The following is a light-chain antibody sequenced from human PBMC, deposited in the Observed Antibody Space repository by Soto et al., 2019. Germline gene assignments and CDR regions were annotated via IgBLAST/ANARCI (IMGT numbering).Light chain of an antibody. CDR1: QSISSW. Sequence: DIQMTQSPSTLSASVGDRVTITCRASQSISSWLAWYQQKPGKAPKLLIYKASSLDSGVPSRFSGSGSGTEFTLTISSLQPDDFATYYYQQYNSYSTFGQGTKVEIK. J-gene: IGKJ1*01. V-gene: IGKV1-5*03. CDR3: QQYNSYST. CDR2: KAS.